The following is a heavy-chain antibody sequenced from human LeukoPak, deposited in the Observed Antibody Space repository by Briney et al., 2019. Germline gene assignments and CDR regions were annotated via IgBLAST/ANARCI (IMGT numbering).Heavy chain of an antibody. CDR2: IYTSGST. D-gene: IGHD6-13*01. CDR1: GGSISSYY. Sequence: SETLSLTCTVSGGSISSYYWSWIRQPAGKGLEWIGRIYTSGSTNYNPSLKSRVTMSVDTSENQFSLKLSSVTAADTAVYYCARDFPPDIAAAGTGHDAFDIWGQGTMVTVSS. V-gene: IGHV4-4*07. J-gene: IGHJ3*02. CDR3: ARDFPPDIAAAGTGHDAFDI.